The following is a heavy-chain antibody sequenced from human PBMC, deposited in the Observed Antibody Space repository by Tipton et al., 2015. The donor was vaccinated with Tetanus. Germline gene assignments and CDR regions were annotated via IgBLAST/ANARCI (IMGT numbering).Heavy chain of an antibody. CDR1: GGSISSYY. CDR3: ARDGDYVNYYYYGMDV. V-gene: IGHV4-4*07. J-gene: IGHJ6*02. Sequence: TLSLTCTVSGGSISSYYWSWIRQPAGKGLEWIGRIYTSGSTNYNPSLKSRVTMSVDTSKNQFSLKLSSVTAADTAVYHCARDGDYVNYYYYGMDVWGQGTTVTVSS. D-gene: IGHD4-17*01. CDR2: IYTSGST.